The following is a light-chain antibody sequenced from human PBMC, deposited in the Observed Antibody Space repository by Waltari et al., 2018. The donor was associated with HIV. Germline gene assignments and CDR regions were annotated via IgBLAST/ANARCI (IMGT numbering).Light chain of an antibody. V-gene: IGLV2-14*01. Sequence: QSALTQPASVSGSPGQSITISCTGPSSDVGDYDFVSWYQQHPGKAPKLIILEVRNRPSGVPNRFSGSKSGNTASLTISGLQAEDEADYYCSSYASSSTRVLFGGGTKLTVL. CDR2: EVR. J-gene: IGLJ2*01. CDR1: SSDVGDYDF. CDR3: SSYASSSTRVL.